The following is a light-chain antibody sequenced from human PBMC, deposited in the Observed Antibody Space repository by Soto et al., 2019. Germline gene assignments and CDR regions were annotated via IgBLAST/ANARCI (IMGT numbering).Light chain of an antibody. CDR1: QSVSSY. CDR3: QQRSNWPPYT. V-gene: IGKV3-11*01. CDR2: DAS. J-gene: IGKJ2*01. Sequence: EIVLTQSPGTLSVSPGEGATLSCRASQSVSSYLAWYQQKPGQAPRLLIYDASNRATGIPARFSGSGSGTDFTLTISSLEPEDFAVYYCQQRSNWPPYTFGQGTKVDIK.